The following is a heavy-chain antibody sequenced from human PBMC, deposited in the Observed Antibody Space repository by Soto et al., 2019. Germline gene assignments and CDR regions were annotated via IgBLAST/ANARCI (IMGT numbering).Heavy chain of an antibody. V-gene: IGHV2-26*01. CDR2: IFSNDEK. CDR3: ARSPREAAAGYYYYGMDV. D-gene: IGHD6-13*01. Sequence: QVTLKESGPVLVKPTETPTLTCTVSGFSLSNARMGVSWIRQPPGKALEWLAHIFSNDEKSYSTSLKSRLTISKDTSKSQVVLTMTNMDPVDTATYYCARSPREAAAGYYYYGMDVWGQGTTVTVSS. CDR1: GFSLSNARMG. J-gene: IGHJ6*02.